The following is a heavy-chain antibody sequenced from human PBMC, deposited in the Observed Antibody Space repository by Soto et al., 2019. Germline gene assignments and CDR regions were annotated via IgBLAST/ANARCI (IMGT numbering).Heavy chain of an antibody. J-gene: IGHJ4*02. CDR1: GGSISSYY. V-gene: IGHV4-59*01. D-gene: IGHD5-12*01. Sequence: QVQLQESGPGLVKPSETLSLTCTVSGGSISSYYWSWIRQPPGKGLEWIGYIYYSGSTNYNPSLKRRVTISVDTSKNQFSLKLSSVTAADTAVYYCARGPGDIVATMAGGFDYWGQGTLVTVSS. CDR3: ARGPGDIVATMAGGFDY. CDR2: IYYSGST.